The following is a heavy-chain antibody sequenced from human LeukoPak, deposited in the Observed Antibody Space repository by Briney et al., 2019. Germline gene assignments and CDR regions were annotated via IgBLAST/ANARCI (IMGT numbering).Heavy chain of an antibody. CDR3: ARGGLDYGGNSFDY. V-gene: IGHV1-69*02. CDR2: IIPILGIA. J-gene: IGHJ4*02. Sequence: ASVKVSCKASGGTFSSYTISWVRQAPGQGLEWMGRIIPILGIANYAQKFQGRVTITADKSTSTAYMELSSLRSEDTAVYYCARGGLDYGGNSFDYWGQGTLVTVSP. D-gene: IGHD4-23*01. CDR1: GGTFSSYT.